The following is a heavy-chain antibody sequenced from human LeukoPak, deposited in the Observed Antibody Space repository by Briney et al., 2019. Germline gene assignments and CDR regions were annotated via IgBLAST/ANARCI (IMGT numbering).Heavy chain of an antibody. V-gene: IGHV4-31*03. Sequence: SETLSLTCTVSGGSISSGGYYWSWIRQHPGKGLEWIGYIYYSGSTYYNPSLKSRVTISVDTSNNQFSLKLSSVTAADTAVYYCARLALQDYFYDYWGQGTLVTVSS. CDR3: ARLALQDYFYDY. J-gene: IGHJ4*02. CDR1: GGSISSGGYY. CDR2: IYYSGST. D-gene: IGHD2/OR15-2a*01.